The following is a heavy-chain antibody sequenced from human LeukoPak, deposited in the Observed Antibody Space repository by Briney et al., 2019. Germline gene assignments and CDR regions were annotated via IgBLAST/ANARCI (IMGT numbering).Heavy chain of an antibody. CDR3: AKVGSRSSSWNPFDY. D-gene: IGHD6-13*01. CDR1: GFTFSSYA. J-gene: IGHJ4*02. CDR2: ISGSGGST. Sequence: GGSLRLSXAASGFTFSSYAMSWVRQAPGKGLEWVSAISGSGGSTYYADSVKGRFTISRDNSKTTLYLQMNSLRAEDTAVYYCAKVGSRSSSWNPFDYWGQGTLVTVSS. V-gene: IGHV3-23*01.